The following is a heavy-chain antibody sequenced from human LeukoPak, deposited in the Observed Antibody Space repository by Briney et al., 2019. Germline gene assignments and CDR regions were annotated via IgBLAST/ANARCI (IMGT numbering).Heavy chain of an antibody. CDR3: ARVLYYDSSGYSRVDY. CDR2: YSGST. Sequence: YSGSTYYNPSLKSRVTISVDTSKNQFSLKLSSVTAADTAVYYCARVLYYDSSGYSRVDYWGQGTLVTVSS. D-gene: IGHD3-22*01. J-gene: IGHJ4*02. V-gene: IGHV4-31*02.